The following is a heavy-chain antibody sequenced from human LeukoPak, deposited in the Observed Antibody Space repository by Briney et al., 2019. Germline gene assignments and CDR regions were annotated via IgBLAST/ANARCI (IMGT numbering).Heavy chain of an antibody. CDR3: AREGNLRYCSVGSCSDYYYGMDV. CDR2: ISAYNGNT. J-gene: IGHJ6*02. Sequence: ASVKVSCKASGYTFSSHGISWVRQAPGQGLEWMGWISAYNGNTNYAQKLQGRVTMTTDTSTSTAYMELRSLRSDDTAVYYCAREGNLRYCSVGSCSDYYYGMDVWGQGTTVTVSS. V-gene: IGHV1-18*01. CDR1: GYTFSSHG. D-gene: IGHD2-15*01.